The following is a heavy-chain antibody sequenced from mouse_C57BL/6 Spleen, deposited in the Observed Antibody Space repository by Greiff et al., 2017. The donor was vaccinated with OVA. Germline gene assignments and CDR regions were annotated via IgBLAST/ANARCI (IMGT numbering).Heavy chain of an antibody. CDR1: GYTFTDYE. Sequence: VQVVESGAELVRPGASVTLSCKASGYTFTDYEMHWVKQTPVHGLEWIGAIDPETGGTAYNQKFKGKAILTADKSSSTAYMELRSLTSEDSAVYYCTREEDYDYDERAFDYWGQGTTLTVSS. V-gene: IGHV1-15*01. CDR3: TREEDYDYDERAFDY. CDR2: IDPETGGT. D-gene: IGHD2-4*01. J-gene: IGHJ2*01.